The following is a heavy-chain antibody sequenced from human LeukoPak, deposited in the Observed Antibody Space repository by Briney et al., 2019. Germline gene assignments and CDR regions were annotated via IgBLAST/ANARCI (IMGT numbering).Heavy chain of an antibody. CDR2: INPNSGGT. Sequence: VASVKVSCKASGYTFTGYYMHWVRQAPGQGLEWMGWINPNSGGTNYAQKFQGRVTMTRDTSISTAYMELSRLRSDDTAVYYCAKGGYSSGWRNYFDYWGQGTLVTVSS. J-gene: IGHJ4*02. CDR3: AKGGYSSGWRNYFDY. V-gene: IGHV1-2*02. CDR1: GYTFTGYY. D-gene: IGHD6-19*01.